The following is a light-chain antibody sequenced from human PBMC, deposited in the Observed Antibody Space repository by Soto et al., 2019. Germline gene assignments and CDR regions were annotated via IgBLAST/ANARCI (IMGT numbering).Light chain of an antibody. J-gene: IGKJ1*01. CDR3: QQYNSYST. Sequence: DIQMTQSPYTLSSSVGASVTITCRASQSISSWLAWYQQKPGKAPKLLIYDASSLESGVPSRFSVSGSGTEFTLTIRSLQPEEFATYDCQQYNSYSTFGQGTKVDI. CDR2: DAS. CDR1: QSISSW. V-gene: IGKV1-5*01.